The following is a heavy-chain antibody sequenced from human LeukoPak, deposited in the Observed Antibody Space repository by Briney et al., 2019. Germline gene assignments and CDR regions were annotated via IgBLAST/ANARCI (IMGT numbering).Heavy chain of an antibody. CDR3: ARDLLFYSGSYSDYFDY. CDR2: INPNSGGT. Sequence: ASVKVSCKASGYTFTGYYMHWVRQAPGQGLEWMGWINPNSGGTKYAQKFQGRVTMTRDTSISTAYMELSRLRSDDTAVYYCARDLLFYSGSYSDYFDYWGQGTLVTVSS. D-gene: IGHD1-26*01. CDR1: GYTFTGYY. J-gene: IGHJ4*02. V-gene: IGHV1-2*02.